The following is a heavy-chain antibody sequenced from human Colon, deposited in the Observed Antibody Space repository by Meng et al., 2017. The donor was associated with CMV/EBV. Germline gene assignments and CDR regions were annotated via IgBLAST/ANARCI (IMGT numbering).Heavy chain of an antibody. CDR3: ARVGARYYDFWSGPRVNWFDP. J-gene: IGHJ5*02. Sequence: GGSLRLSCAASGFTFSNFWMNWVRQAPGKGLEWVANIKHDGSAMYYVDSVKGRFTISRDNAKNSLYLQMNSLRSEDTAVYYCARVGARYYDFWSGPRVNWFDPWGQGTLVTVSS. CDR1: GFTFSNFW. D-gene: IGHD3-3*01. CDR2: IKHDGSAM. V-gene: IGHV3-7*01.